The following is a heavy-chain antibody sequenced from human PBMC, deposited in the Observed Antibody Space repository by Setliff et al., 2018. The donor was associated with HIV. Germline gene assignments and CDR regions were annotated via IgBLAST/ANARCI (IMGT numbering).Heavy chain of an antibody. Sequence: SETLSLTCTVSGGSFIGSSFQSTWIRQTPGKGLEWIADIAYSGTTMYTNYNPSLESRVIVSEDTSKNQFSLKLSSVTAADTAIYYCARTYSSNWYIDYWGQGTLVTVSS. CDR1: GGSFIGSSFQ. J-gene: IGHJ4*02. D-gene: IGHD6-13*01. CDR3: ARTYSSNWYIDY. V-gene: IGHV4-39*07. CDR2: IAYSGTT.